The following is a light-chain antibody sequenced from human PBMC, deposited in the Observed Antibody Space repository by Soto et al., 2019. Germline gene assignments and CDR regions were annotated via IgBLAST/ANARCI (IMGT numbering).Light chain of an antibody. J-gene: IGKJ3*01. Sequence: ANQLTQSQSSLSASVGDRVTITCRASQAISSALAWYQQKPGKPPKLLIYDASTLQSGVPSRFSGTASGTDFTLTINSLQPEDFATYYCQQFNNWPVTFGPGTKVDNK. V-gene: IGKV1D-13*01. CDR2: DAS. CDR1: QAISSA. CDR3: QQFNNWPVT.